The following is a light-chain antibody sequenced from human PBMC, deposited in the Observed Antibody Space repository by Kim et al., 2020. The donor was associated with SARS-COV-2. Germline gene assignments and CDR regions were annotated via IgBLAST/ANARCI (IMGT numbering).Light chain of an antibody. J-gene: IGLJ1*01. CDR1: NLGDKC. CDR3: QAWDSSTHNYV. CDR2: QDS. Sequence: PGQTGSVTCSEYNLGDKCVSGYQQRRGQAPVVVIYQDSQRPSGIRERFSGSNSGNTATLTISGTQDMDEADYYGQAWDSSTHNYVFGAGTKVTVL. V-gene: IGLV3-1*01.